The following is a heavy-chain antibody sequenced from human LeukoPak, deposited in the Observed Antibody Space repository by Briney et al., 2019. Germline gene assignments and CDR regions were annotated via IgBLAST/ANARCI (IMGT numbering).Heavy chain of an antibody. CDR1: GFTFSTYA. CDR3: AKYTWIHLWLPIDY. D-gene: IGHD5-18*01. V-gene: IGHV3-23*01. CDR2: ISTSGGST. Sequence: GGSLRLSCAASGFTFSTYAMSWVRQAPGKGLEWVSTISTSGGSTYYADSVKGQFTISRDNSKHTLYLQMNSLRAEDTAIYYCAKYTWIHLWLPIDYWGQGTLVTVSS. J-gene: IGHJ4*02.